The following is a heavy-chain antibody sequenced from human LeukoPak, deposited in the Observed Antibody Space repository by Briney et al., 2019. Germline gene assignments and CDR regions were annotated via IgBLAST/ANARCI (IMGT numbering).Heavy chain of an antibody. CDR3: ASQIFGVVRGFDY. D-gene: IGHD3-3*01. V-gene: IGHV3-21*01. J-gene: IGHJ4*02. CDR1: GFTFSSYS. Sequence: WGSLRLSCAASGFTFSSYSMNWVRQAPGKGLEWVSSISSSSSYIYYADSVKGRFTISRDNAKNSLYLQMNSLRAEDTAVYYCASQIFGVVRGFDYWGQGTLVTVSS. CDR2: ISSSSSYI.